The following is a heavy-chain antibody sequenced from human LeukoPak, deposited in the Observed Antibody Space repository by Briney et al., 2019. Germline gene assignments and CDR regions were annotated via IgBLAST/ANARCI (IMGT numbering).Heavy chain of an antibody. V-gene: IGHV4-39*01. D-gene: IGHD1-26*01. CDR2: IYYGGTT. CDR3: ARGYWELPPDLRFDI. CDR1: GGPISSPDYY. Sequence: SETLSLTCTVSGGPISSPDYYCVWIRQPPGKGLEWIVSIYYGGTTYSNPSLTSRVAISADTSKNQFSLKLNSLTAADTAIYYCARGYWELPPDLRFDIWGQGTTVTVSS. J-gene: IGHJ3*02.